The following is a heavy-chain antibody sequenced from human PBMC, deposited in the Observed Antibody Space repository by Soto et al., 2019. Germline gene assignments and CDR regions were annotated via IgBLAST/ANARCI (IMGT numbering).Heavy chain of an antibody. CDR1: GYTFTSYD. D-gene: IGHD3-22*01. J-gene: IGHJ1*01. Sequence: QVQLVQSGAEVKKPGASVKVSCKASGYTFTSYDINWVRQATGQGLEWMGWMNPNSGNTGYAQKFQGRVTMTRNTSISTAYMELSSLRSEDTGVYYCARGDRIVVVTSAEYFQHWGQGTLVTVSS. CDR3: ARGDRIVVVTSAEYFQH. CDR2: MNPNSGNT. V-gene: IGHV1-8*01.